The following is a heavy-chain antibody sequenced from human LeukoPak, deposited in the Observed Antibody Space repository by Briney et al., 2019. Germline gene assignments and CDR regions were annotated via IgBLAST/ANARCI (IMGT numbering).Heavy chain of an antibody. CDR2: INPNSGGT. CDR1: GYTFTGYY. J-gene: IGHJ5*02. V-gene: IGHV1-2*02. CDR3: ARAVDQKWFGETYNWFDP. Sequence: GASVTVSCKASGYTFTGYYMHWVRPAPGQGLEWMGWINPNSGGTNYAQKFQGRVTMTRDTSISTAYMELSRLRSDDTAVYYCARAVDQKWFGETYNWFDPWGQGTLVTVSS. D-gene: IGHD3-10*01.